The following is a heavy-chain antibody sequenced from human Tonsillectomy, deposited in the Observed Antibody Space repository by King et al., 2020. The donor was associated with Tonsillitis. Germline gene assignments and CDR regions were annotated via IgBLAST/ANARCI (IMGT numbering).Heavy chain of an antibody. Sequence: VQLQQWGAGLLKPSETLSLTCAVYGGSFSGYYWSWIRQPPGKGLEWIGEINHSGSTNYNPSLKSRVTISVDTSKNQFSLKLSSVTAAATAVDYCARGLRRVGNSKSRNNWFDPWGQGTLVTVSS. CDR1: GGSFSGYY. V-gene: IGHV4-34*01. CDR2: INHSGST. CDR3: ARGLRRVGNSKSRNNWFDP. D-gene: IGHD4-23*01. J-gene: IGHJ5*02.